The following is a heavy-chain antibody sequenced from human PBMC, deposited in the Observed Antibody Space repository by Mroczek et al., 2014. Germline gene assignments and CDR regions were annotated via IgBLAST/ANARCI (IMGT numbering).Heavy chain of an antibody. Sequence: KESGPGLVKPSETLSLTCTVSGGSISSYYWSWIRQPPGKGLEWIGYIYYSGSTNYNPSLKSRVTISVDTSKNQFSLKLSSVTAADTAVYYCARETIPYFDYWGQGTLVTVSS. CDR1: GGSISSYY. CDR3: ARETIPYFDY. V-gene: IGHV4-59*01. CDR2: IYYSGST. J-gene: IGHJ4*02. D-gene: IGHD2-21*01.